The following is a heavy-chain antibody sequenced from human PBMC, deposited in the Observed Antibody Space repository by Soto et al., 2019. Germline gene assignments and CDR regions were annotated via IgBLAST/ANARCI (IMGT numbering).Heavy chain of an antibody. CDR2: IYYSGRI. V-gene: IGHV4-59*01. J-gene: IGHJ4*02. Sequence: QVQLQESGPGLVKPSETLSLTCTVSGDSISSLYWSWIRQPPGKGLEWIGYIYYSGRINYYPSLKSRVTISVDPSKNQFSLRLSSVTAAETAVYYCAKSLWDTSGWKTDYWGQGTLVTVSS. CDR1: GDSISSLY. CDR3: AKSLWDTSGWKTDY. D-gene: IGHD6-19*01.